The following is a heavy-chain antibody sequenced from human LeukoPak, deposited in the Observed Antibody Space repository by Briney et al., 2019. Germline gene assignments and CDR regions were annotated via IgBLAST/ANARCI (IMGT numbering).Heavy chain of an antibody. V-gene: IGHV2-5*02. CDR3: AHVALAGTSDAFDI. Sequence: SGPTLVNPTQTLTLTCIFSGFSLHTSGVGVGWIRQPPGKALNGLAHIYWDDDKRYSPSLKSRLTITKDTSKNQVVLTMTNMDPVDTATYFCAHVALAGTSDAFDIWGQGTMVTVSS. J-gene: IGHJ3*02. CDR1: GFSLHTSGVG. D-gene: IGHD6-13*01. CDR2: IYWDDDK.